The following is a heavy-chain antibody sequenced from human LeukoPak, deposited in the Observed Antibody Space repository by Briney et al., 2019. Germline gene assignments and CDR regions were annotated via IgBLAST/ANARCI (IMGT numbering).Heavy chain of an antibody. J-gene: IGHJ6*02. Sequence: ASETLSLTCTVSGGSISSGDYYWSWIRQPPGKGLEWIGYIYYSGSTYYNPSLKSRVTISVDTSKNQFSLKLSSVTAADTAVYYCARDRVVTTSELYYYYGMDVWGQGTTVTVSS. CDR3: ARDRVVTTSELYYYYGMDV. V-gene: IGHV4-30-4*01. CDR1: GGSISSGDYY. CDR2: IYYSGST. D-gene: IGHD4-11*01.